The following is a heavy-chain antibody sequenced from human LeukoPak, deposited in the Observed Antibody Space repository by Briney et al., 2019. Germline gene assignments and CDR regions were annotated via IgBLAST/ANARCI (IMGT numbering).Heavy chain of an antibody. CDR1: GGSISSYY. J-gene: IGHJ4*02. CDR2: IYTSGST. V-gene: IGHV4-4*07. CDR3: ASDGSGSPFDY. D-gene: IGHD3-10*01. Sequence: SETLSLTCTVSGGSISSYYWSWIRQPAGKGVEWIGRIYTSGSTNYNPSLKSRVTMSVDTCKNQFSLKLSSVTAADTAVYYYASDGSGSPFDYWGQGTLVTVSS.